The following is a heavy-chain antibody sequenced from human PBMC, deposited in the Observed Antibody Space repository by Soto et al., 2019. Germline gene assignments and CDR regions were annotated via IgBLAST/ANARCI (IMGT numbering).Heavy chain of an antibody. J-gene: IGHJ3*02. Sequence: PGGSLRLSCAASGFTFSSSWMHWVRQAPGKGLVWVSLINSGASTTNYADSVKGRFTISRDNAKNTLYLQMNSLRAEDTAVYYCARMSRGLSAFDIWGQGTMVTVSS. V-gene: IGHV3-74*01. CDR2: INSGASTT. CDR3: ARMSRGLSAFDI. D-gene: IGHD3-10*01. CDR1: GFTFSSSW.